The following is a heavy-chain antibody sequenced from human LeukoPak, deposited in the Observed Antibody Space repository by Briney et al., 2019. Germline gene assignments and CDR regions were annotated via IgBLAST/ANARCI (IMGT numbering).Heavy chain of an antibody. CDR2: ISGSGGST. Sequence: PGGSLRLSCAASGFTFSSYAMSWVRQAPGKGLEWVSAISGSGGSTYYADSVKGRFTISRDNSKNTLYLQMNSLRAEDTAVYYCAAPRHYYYDFWSGYPELNAFDIWGQGTMVTVSS. V-gene: IGHV3-23*01. CDR1: GFTFSSYA. CDR3: AAPRHYYYDFWSGYPELNAFDI. D-gene: IGHD3-3*01. J-gene: IGHJ3*02.